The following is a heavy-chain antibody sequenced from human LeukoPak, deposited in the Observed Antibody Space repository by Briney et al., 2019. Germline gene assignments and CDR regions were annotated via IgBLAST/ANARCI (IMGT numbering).Heavy chain of an antibody. J-gene: IGHJ4*02. Sequence: SETLSLTCSVSGGSIRSYHWSWIRQSPGKGPEWIGYISSSGSTNYNPSLQSRVTISVDTSKNQFSLKLSSVTAADTAVYYCARSAGWYAFDYWGQGTLVTVSS. CDR2: ISSSGST. CDR3: ARSAGWYAFDY. V-gene: IGHV4-59*12. CDR1: GGSIRSYH. D-gene: IGHD6-19*01.